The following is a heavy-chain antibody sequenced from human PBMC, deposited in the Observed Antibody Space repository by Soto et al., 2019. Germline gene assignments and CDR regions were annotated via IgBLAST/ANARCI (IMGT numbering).Heavy chain of an antibody. CDR1: GFTFSTYA. D-gene: IGHD3-10*01. Sequence: QVQLVESGGGVVQPGRSLRLSCAASGFTFSTYAMHWVRQAPGKGLEWVAVMSYDGSTKYYADSVKGRFTISRDFSKNTLYLQMNSLRTEDTAVYYCARDLWFGELLYLDYWGQGTLVSVSS. CDR2: MSYDGSTK. CDR3: ARDLWFGELLYLDY. V-gene: IGHV3-30-3*01. J-gene: IGHJ4*02.